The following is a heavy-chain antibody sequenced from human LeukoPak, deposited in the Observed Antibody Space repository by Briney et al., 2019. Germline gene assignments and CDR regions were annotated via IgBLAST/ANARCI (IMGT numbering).Heavy chain of an antibody. D-gene: IGHD2-15*01. J-gene: IGHJ6*02. Sequence: GGSLRLSCSASGFTFSSYSRNWGRQAPGKGLEWVSSISSSSSYIYYADSVKSRFTISRDNAKNSLYLQMNSLRAEDTAVYYCARDQVVVAAGGWRTDGMDVWGQGTTVTVSS. CDR3: ARDQVVVAAGGWRTDGMDV. CDR2: ISSSSSYI. V-gene: IGHV3-21*01. CDR1: GFTFSSYS.